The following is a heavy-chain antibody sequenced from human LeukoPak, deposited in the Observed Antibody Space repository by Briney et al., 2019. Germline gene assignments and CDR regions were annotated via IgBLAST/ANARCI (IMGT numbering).Heavy chain of an antibody. D-gene: IGHD5-12*01. CDR3: ARGGYSGFDPFDY. V-gene: IGHV1-2*02. CDR1: GYTFTGYY. Sequence: GASVKVSCKASGYTFTGYYMHWVRQAPGQGLDGVGWINPISGVTNFAQNFLGRVSMSRQTSIRTAYLDMYSLTFDDTAVFYCARGGYSGFDPFDYWGQGTLVTVSS. J-gene: IGHJ4*02. CDR2: INPISGVT.